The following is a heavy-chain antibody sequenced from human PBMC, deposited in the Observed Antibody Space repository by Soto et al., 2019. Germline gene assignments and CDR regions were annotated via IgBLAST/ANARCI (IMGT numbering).Heavy chain of an antibody. J-gene: IGHJ5*02. CDR2: TYYRSKWYN. D-gene: IGHD2-15*01. V-gene: IGHV6-1*01. Sequence: KQSQTLSLTCAISGDSVSSNSAAWNWIRQSPSRGLEWLGRTYYRSKWYNDYAVSVKSRITINPDTSKNQFSLQLNSVTPEDTAVYYCARNLVVVVAATKTANWFDPWGQGTLVTVSS. CDR1: GDSVSSNSAA. CDR3: ARNLVVVVAATKTANWFDP.